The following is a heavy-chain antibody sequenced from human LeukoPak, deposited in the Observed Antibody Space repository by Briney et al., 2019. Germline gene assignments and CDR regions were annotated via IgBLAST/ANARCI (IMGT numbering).Heavy chain of an antibody. V-gene: IGHV3-48*01. CDR1: GFTFDTYS. Sequence: SGGSLRLSCAASGFTFDTYSMNWVRQAPGKRLEWVSYISGDTSTKYYADSVKGRFTISRDVAKSSLYLQMNSLRAEGTAIYYCARTSTYGDYDYWGQGTLVTVSS. CDR3: ARTSTYGDYDY. CDR2: ISGDTSTK. D-gene: IGHD4-17*01. J-gene: IGHJ4*02.